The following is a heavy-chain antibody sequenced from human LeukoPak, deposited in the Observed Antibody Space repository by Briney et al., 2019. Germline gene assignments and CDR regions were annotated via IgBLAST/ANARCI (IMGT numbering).Heavy chain of an antibody. CDR2: ISWNSGSI. V-gene: IGHV3-9*03. CDR1: GFTFDDYA. J-gene: IGHJ4*02. Sequence: GRSLRLSCAASGFTFDDYAMHWVRQAPGKGLEWVSGISWNSGSIAYADSVKGRFTISRDNAKSSLYLQMNSLRAEDMALYYCAKDANNWGYFDYWGQGTLVTVSS. CDR3: AKDANNWGYFDY. D-gene: IGHD7-27*01.